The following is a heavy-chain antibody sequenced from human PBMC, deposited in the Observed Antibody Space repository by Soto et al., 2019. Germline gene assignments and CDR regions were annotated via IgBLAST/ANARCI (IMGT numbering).Heavy chain of an antibody. CDR2: IYDSGST. Sequence: PSETLSLTCTVSGGSTSSYYWSWIRQPPGKGLEWIGYIYDSGSTNYNPSLKSRVTISVDTSKNQFSLKLSSVTAADTAVYYCAGTRGYCSGGSCPTVVDYWGQGTLVTVS. D-gene: IGHD2-15*01. J-gene: IGHJ4*02. CDR1: GGSTSSYY. CDR3: AGTRGYCSGGSCPTVVDY. V-gene: IGHV4-59*01.